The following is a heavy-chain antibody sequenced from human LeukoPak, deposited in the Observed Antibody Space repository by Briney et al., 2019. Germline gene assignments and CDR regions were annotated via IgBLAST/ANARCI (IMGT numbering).Heavy chain of an antibody. D-gene: IGHD5-18*01. V-gene: IGHV3-23*01. J-gene: IGHJ4*02. Sequence: GGSLRLSCAASGFTFSSYAMSWVRQAPGKGLEWVSAISGSGDSTYYADSVKDRFTVSRDNSKNTLYLQMNSLRAEDTAVYHCAKDQGRGYSYIYSDYWGQGTLVTVS. CDR1: GFTFSSYA. CDR3: AKDQGRGYSYIYSDY. CDR2: ISGSGDST.